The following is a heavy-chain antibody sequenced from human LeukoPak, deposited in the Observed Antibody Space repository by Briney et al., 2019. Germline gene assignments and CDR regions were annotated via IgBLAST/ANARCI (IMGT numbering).Heavy chain of an antibody. V-gene: IGHV4-39*01. CDR1: GASLSSSSNY. CDR3: ARNIGSYIDY. J-gene: IGHJ4*02. D-gene: IGHD1-26*01. Sequence: SETLSLTCSVSGASLSSSSNYWGWLRQPPGKGLEWFGSIYYSGSTSYNPSFKSRVTISAGTSNRQFSLELSSVTAADTAVYYCARNIGSYIDYWGQGTLVTVSS. CDR2: IYYSGST.